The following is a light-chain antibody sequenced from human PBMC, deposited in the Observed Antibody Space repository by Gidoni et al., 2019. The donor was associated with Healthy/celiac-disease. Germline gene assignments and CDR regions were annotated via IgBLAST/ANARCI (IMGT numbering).Light chain of an antibody. CDR2: DSS. J-gene: IGKJ2*01. Sequence: AIQLNQSPFSLSASVGDRVTITCRASQGISSALDWYQHKPGKAPKFLIYDSSSLESVVPSRFSGSGSGTDFSLTISSLQPEDFATYYCQQFNNYPPMYTFGQGTKLEIK. V-gene: IGKV1D-13*01. CDR3: QQFNNYPPMYT. CDR1: QGISSA.